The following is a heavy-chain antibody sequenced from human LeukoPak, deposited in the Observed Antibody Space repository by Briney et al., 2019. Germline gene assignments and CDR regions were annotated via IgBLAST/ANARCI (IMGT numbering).Heavy chain of an antibody. D-gene: IGHD5-12*01. CDR1: GVTLCGSA. CDR3: ARDPTQWLRYGYFDY. CDR2: INKVGSHI. V-gene: IGHV3-21*01. J-gene: IGHJ4*02. Sequence: PRGSLRLSSAASGVTLCGSAMNSVRQTPGARLERGSSINKVGSHIYDAGSVKGRFTISRDNAKNSLNLQMNSLRAEDTAVYYCARDPTQWLRYGYFDYWGQGTLVTVSS.